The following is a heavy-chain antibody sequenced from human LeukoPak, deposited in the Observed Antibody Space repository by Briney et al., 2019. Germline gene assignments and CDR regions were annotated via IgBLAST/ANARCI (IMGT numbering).Heavy chain of an antibody. CDR3: ARGSVQLWLRDTYYYMDV. CDR1: GFTFSSYE. CDR2: INWNGRIT. Sequence: GGSLRLSCAASGFTFSSYEMNWVRQAPGRGLEWVSGINWNGRITEYADSVKDRFTISRQNTKNSLYLYMNNLGGEDTALYFCARGSVQLWLRDTYYYMDVWSKGTTVTVSS. V-gene: IGHV3-20*04. J-gene: IGHJ6*03. D-gene: IGHD5-18*01.